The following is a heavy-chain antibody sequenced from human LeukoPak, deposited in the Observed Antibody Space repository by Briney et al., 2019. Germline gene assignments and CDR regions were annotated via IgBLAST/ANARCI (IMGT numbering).Heavy chain of an antibody. CDR3: AKDGVGATSLDC. J-gene: IGHJ4*02. V-gene: IGHV3-33*06. D-gene: IGHD1-26*01. Sequence: PGGSLRLSCAASGFTFSRYGMHWVRQAPGKGLEWVAVIWHDGSYEYYADSVKGRFTISRDSSKNTLYLQMNILRAEDTAVDYCAKDGVGATSLDCWGQGTLVTVSS. CDR2: IWHDGSYE. CDR1: GFTFSRYG.